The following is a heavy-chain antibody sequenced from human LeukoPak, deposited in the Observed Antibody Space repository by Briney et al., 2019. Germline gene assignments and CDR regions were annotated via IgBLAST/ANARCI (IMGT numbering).Heavy chain of an antibody. CDR3: ARIYCSTTDCYYDY. CDR2: IKQDGSEK. Sequence: GGSLRLSCAASGFTFSSYWMSWVRQAPGKGVEWVANIKQDGSEKYYVDSVKGRCTISRDNAKNSLYLQMNSLRAEDTAVYYCARIYCSTTDCYYDYWGQGTLVTVSS. J-gene: IGHJ4*02. V-gene: IGHV3-7*01. CDR1: GFTFSSYW. D-gene: IGHD2-2*01.